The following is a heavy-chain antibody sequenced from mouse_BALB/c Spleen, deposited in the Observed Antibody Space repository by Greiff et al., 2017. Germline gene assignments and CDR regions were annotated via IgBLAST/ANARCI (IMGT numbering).Heavy chain of an antibody. J-gene: IGHJ1*01. Sequence: EVQLQQSGAELVKPGASVKLSCTASGFNIKDSYMHWVKQRPEQGLEWIGRIDPANGNTKYDPKFQGKATITADTSSNTAYLQLSSLTSEDTVVYYCARRRYWYFDGWGAGTTVTVSS. V-gene: IGHV14-3*02. CDR3: ARRRYWYFDG. CDR1: GFNIKDSY. CDR2: IDPANGNT.